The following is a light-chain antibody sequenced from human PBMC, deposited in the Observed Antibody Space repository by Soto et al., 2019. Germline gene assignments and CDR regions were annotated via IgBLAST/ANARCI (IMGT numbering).Light chain of an antibody. CDR2: KAS. Sequence: DIQMTQSPSTLSASVGDRVTITCRASQTISSWLAWYQQKPGKAPKLLIYKASTLESGVPSRSSGSGSGTDFTLTVTSLQPEDFATYYCQQYSYYATFGQGTKVEIK. CDR3: QQYSYYAT. V-gene: IGKV1-5*03. J-gene: IGKJ1*01. CDR1: QTISSW.